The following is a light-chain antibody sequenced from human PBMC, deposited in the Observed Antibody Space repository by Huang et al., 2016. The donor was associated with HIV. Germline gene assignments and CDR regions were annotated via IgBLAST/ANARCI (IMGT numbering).Light chain of an antibody. V-gene: IGKV3-11*01. CDR1: QRVNNY. CDR2: DAS. Sequence: DIVLTQSPATLSLSPGERATLSCRASQRVNNYLAWYQQKPGQAPRLLIYDASNRATGIPARFRGSGSGTDFALTISSLEPEDFAIYYCQQCNNWPRTFGQGTKLEIK. J-gene: IGKJ2*01. CDR3: QQCNNWPRT.